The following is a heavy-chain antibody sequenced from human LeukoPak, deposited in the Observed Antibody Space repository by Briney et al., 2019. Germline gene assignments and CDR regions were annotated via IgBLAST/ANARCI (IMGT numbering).Heavy chain of an antibody. CDR1: GFTFSSYS. CDR2: ISSSSSYI. J-gene: IGHJ5*02. Sequence: GGSLRLSCAASGFTFSSYSMNWVRQAPGKGLEWVSSISSSSSYIYYADSVKGRFTISRDNAKNSLYLQMNSLRAEDTAVYYCARDPVARGRSGGGWYDPWGQGTLVTVSS. CDR3: ARDPVARGRSGGGWYDP. D-gene: IGHD1-14*01. V-gene: IGHV3-21*04.